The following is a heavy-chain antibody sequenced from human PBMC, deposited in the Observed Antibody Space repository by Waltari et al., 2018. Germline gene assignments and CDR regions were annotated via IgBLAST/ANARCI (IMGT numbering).Heavy chain of an antibody. CDR3: ARQDYSTLVPRPWYFDL. D-gene: IGHD6-13*01. CDR2: IYHSGGT. J-gene: IGHJ2*01. V-gene: IGHV4-38-2*01. CDR1: GYSISSGYY. Sequence: QVQLQESGPGLVKPSETLSLTCAVSGYSISSGYYWGWIRQPPGKGLEWIGSIYHSGGTYYNPSLKSRVTISVDTSKNQFSLKLSSVTAADTAVYYCARQDYSTLVPRPWYFDLWGRGTLVTVSS.